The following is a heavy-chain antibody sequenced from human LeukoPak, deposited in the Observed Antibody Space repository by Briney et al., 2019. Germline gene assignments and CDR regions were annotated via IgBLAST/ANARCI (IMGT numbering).Heavy chain of an antibody. Sequence: GGSLRLSCAASGFTFSSYSMNWVRQAPGKGLEWVSSISSSSSYIYYADSVKGRFTISRDNAKNSLYLQMNSLRAEDTAVYYCARESQYYYDSSGYRGYAFDIWGQGTMVTVSS. J-gene: IGHJ3*02. D-gene: IGHD3-22*01. CDR1: GFTFSSYS. V-gene: IGHV3-21*01. CDR2: ISSSSSYI. CDR3: ARESQYYYDSSGYRGYAFDI.